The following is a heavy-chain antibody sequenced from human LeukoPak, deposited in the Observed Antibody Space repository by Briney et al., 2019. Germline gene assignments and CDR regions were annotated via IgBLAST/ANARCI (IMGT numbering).Heavy chain of an antibody. CDR1: GGSISSYY. D-gene: IGHD3-3*01. J-gene: IGHJ5*02. V-gene: IGHV4-4*07. CDR2: ISTSGST. Sequence: SETLSLTCTVSGGSISSYYWSWIRQPAGKGLESIGHISTSGSTNYNPSLKSRVTMSVDTSKNQFSLKLSSVTAADTAVYYCARLGSLKYYDFWSGYYRIYNWFDPWGQGTLVTVSS. CDR3: ARLGSLKYYDFWSGYYRIYNWFDP.